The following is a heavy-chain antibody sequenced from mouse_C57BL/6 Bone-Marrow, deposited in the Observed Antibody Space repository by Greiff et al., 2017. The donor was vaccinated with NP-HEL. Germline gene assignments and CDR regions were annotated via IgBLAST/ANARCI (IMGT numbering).Heavy chain of an antibody. D-gene: IGHD1-1*01. V-gene: IGHV1-55*01. CDR2: IYPGSGST. Sequence: QVHVKQPGAELVKPGASVKMSCKASGYTFTGYWITWVKQRPGQGLEWIGDIYPGSGSTNYNEKFKSKATLTVDTSSSTAYMQLSSLTSEDSAVYYCAREGLLRGYLDYWGQGTTLTVSS. J-gene: IGHJ2*01. CDR1: GYTFTGYW. CDR3: AREGLLRGYLDY.